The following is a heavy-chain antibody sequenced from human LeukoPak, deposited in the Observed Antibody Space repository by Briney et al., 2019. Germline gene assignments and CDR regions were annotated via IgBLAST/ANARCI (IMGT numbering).Heavy chain of an antibody. Sequence: ASVKVSRKASGYTFTSYGISWVRQAPGQGLEWMGWISAYNGNTNYAQKLQGRVTMTTDTSTSTAYMELRSLRSDDTAMCYCARSQQWLVEGYYYGMDVWGQGTTVTVSS. V-gene: IGHV1-18*01. CDR3: ARSQQWLVEGYYYGMDV. CDR2: ISAYNGNT. J-gene: IGHJ6*02. CDR1: GYTFTSYG. D-gene: IGHD6-19*01.